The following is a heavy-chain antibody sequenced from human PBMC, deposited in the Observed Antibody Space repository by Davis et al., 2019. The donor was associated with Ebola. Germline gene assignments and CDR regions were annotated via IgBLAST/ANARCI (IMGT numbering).Heavy chain of an antibody. V-gene: IGHV4-34*01. D-gene: IGHD2-15*01. Sequence: SETLSLTCAVYGASSSGYYWTWIRQPPGKGLEWIGEINHRGGSNYNPSLKSRVTISVDTSKNQFSLKLSSVTAADTAVYYCARGDVVVAATLDYWGQGTLVTVSS. CDR2: INHRGGS. J-gene: IGHJ4*02. CDR3: ARGDVVVAATLDY. CDR1: GASSSGYY.